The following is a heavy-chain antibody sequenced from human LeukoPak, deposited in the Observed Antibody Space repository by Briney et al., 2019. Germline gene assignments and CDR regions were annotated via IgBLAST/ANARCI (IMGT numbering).Heavy chain of an antibody. CDR2: FYPGDSDT. Sequence: GESLKISCKGSGYSFTNYWIDWVRQMPGKGLEWMGIFYPGDSDTRYSPSFQGQVTISADKSISTAYLQWSSLKASDTAMYYCARHGAYSSSPNWFDPWGQGTLVTVSS. D-gene: IGHD6-6*01. J-gene: IGHJ5*02. CDR3: ARHGAYSSSPNWFDP. V-gene: IGHV5-51*01. CDR1: GYSFTNYW.